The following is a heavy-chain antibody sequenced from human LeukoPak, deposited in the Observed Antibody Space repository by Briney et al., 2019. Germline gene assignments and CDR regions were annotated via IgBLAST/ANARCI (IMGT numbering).Heavy chain of an antibody. V-gene: IGHV3-30*03. D-gene: IGHD5-12*01. Sequence: GGSLRLSCAASGFTFSSYGMHWVRQAPGKGLEWVAVISYDGSNKYYADSVKGRFTISRDNSKNTLYLQMNSLRAEDTAVYYCARADIVATGYYFDYWGQGTLVTVSS. CDR3: ARADIVATGYYFDY. CDR1: GFTFSSYG. CDR2: ISYDGSNK. J-gene: IGHJ4*02.